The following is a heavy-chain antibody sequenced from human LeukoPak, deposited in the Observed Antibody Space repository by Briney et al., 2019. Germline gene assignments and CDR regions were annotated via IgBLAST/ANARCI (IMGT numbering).Heavy chain of an antibody. D-gene: IGHD6-19*01. CDR1: GFTVSSNY. J-gene: IGHJ4*02. Sequence: GGSLRLSCAASGFTVSSNYMSWVRQAPGKGLEWVSAIYSGGSTYYADSVKGRFTISRDNSKNTLYLQMNSLRAEDTAVYYCARGPGIAVAGRGYFDYWGQGTLVTVSS. CDR2: IYSGGST. V-gene: IGHV3-53*01. CDR3: ARGPGIAVAGRGYFDY.